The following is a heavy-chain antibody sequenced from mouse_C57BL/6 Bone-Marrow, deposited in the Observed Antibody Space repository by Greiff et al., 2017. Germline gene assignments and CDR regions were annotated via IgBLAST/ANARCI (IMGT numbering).Heavy chain of an antibody. CDR2: IYPGGGYT. V-gene: IGHV1-63*01. CDR1: GYTFTNYW. J-gene: IGHJ4*01. CDR3: ARSFLKDY. Sequence: VKLVESGAELVRPGTSVKMSCKASGYTFTNYWIGWAKQRPGHGLEWIGDIYPGGGYTNYNEKFKGKATLTADKSSSTAYMQFSSLTSEDSAIYYCARSFLKDYWGQGTSVTVSS.